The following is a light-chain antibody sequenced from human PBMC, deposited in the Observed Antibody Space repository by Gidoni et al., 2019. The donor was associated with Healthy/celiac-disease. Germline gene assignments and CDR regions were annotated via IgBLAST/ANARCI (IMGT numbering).Light chain of an antibody. V-gene: IGKV3-11*01. CDR3: QQRSNWPPYT. J-gene: IGKJ2*01. CDR1: KSVSSY. CDR2: DAS. Sequence: IVLTQSPATLSLSPGERATISCRASKSVSSYLAWYQQKPCQAPRLLIYDASNRATGIPARFSGSGSGTDFTLTISSLEPEDFAVYYCQQRSNWPPYTFGQGTKLEIK.